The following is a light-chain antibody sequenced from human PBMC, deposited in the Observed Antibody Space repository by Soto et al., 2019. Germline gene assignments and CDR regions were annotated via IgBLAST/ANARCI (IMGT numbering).Light chain of an antibody. CDR1: QSVGSY. CDR3: QQRSNWPSLT. CDR2: DAS. Sequence: EIVLMQSPATLSLSPGERATLSCRASQSVGSYLAWYQHKPGQAPRLLISDASNRATGIPARFSGSGSETDFTLTISSLEPEDSAVYYCQQRSNWPSLTFGGGTKVDIK. V-gene: IGKV3-11*01. J-gene: IGKJ4*01.